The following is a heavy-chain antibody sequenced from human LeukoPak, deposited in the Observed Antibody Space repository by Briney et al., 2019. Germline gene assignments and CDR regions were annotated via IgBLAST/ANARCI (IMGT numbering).Heavy chain of an antibody. CDR3: TSPRGYYLGY. CDR1: GFSFSVSA. D-gene: IGHD3-10*01. V-gene: IGHV3-73*01. CDR2: IISKANSYAT. J-gene: IGHJ4*02. Sequence: PGGSLRLSCAVSGFSFSVSAMHWVRQASGKGLEWVGRIISKANSYATAYAASEKGKFTISRDDSKNTADLQMNSLRTEDTAVYYCTSPRGYYLGYWGQGTLVSVSS.